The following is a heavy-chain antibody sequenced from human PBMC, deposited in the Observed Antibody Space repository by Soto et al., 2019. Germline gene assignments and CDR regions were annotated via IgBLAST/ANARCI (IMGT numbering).Heavy chain of an antibody. J-gene: IGHJ2*01. CDR2: IYYSGGT. CDR1: GGSVSSSSYF. V-gene: IGHV4-61*01. CDR3: ARATRLPWYFDL. D-gene: IGHD2-21*02. Sequence: QVQLQESGPGLVKPSETLSLTCTVSGGSVSSSSYFWSWIRRPPGKGLEWIGYIYYSGGTNYTPSIKSRVITSSDTSKNQFSLNLNSVTAADTAVYYCARATRLPWYFDLWGRGPLVTVSS.